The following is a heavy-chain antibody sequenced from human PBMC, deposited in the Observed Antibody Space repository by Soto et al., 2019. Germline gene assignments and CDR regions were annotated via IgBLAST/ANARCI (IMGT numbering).Heavy chain of an antibody. CDR1: GYTFTSYG. CDR3: ARGNYGDYYYYYYGMDV. Sequence: GASVKVSCKASGYTFTSYGISWVRQAPGQGLEWMGWISAYNGNTNYAQKLQGRVTMTTDTSTSTAYMELRSLRSDDTAVYYCARGNYGDYYYYYYGMDVWGQGTTVTVS. J-gene: IGHJ6*02. CDR2: ISAYNGNT. V-gene: IGHV1-18*04. D-gene: IGHD4-17*01.